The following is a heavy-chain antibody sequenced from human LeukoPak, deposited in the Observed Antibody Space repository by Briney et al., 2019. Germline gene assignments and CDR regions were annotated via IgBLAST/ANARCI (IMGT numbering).Heavy chain of an antibody. V-gene: IGHV4-4*02. CDR2: VYLSGTT. CDR3: AGLVGRYSSGLYYYYFDY. J-gene: IGHJ4*02. CDR1: GDSINSLDL. Sequence: SETLSLTCTVSGDSINSLDLWSWVRQPPGKGLEWIGEVYLSGTTHSNPSVKSRVTISIDKSKNQFFLNLSSVTAADTAVYYCAGLVGRYSSGLYYYYFDYWGQGTLVTVSS. D-gene: IGHD3-22*01.